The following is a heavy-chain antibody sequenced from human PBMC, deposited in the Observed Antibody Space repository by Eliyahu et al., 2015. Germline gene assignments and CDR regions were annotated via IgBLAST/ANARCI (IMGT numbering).Heavy chain of an antibody. J-gene: IGHJ4*02. V-gene: IGHV3-15*01. Sequence: EVQLVESGGGLVKPGGSLRLXCAASGFXFXNAWMSWVRQAPGKGLEWGGRIKSKTDGGTTDYAAPVKGRFTISRDDSKNTLYLQMNSLKTEDTAVYYCTTELGDFWSGYTVDYWGQGTLVTVSS. CDR3: TTELGDFWSGYTVDY. CDR2: IKSKTDGGTT. CDR1: GFXFXNAW. D-gene: IGHD3-3*01.